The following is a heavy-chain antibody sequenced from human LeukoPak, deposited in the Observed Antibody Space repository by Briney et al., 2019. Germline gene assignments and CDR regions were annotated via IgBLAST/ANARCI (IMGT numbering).Heavy chain of an antibody. CDR1: GFTFSSYA. V-gene: IGHV3-30*04. CDR3: AREYCSSSSCLYGMDV. J-gene: IGHJ6*04. D-gene: IGHD2-2*01. CDR2: ISYDGSNK. Sequence: PGRSLRLSCAASGFTFSSYAMHWVRQAPGKGLEWVAVISYDGSNKYYVDSVKGRFTISRDNSKNTLYLQMNSLRAEDTAVYYCAREYCSSSSCLYGMDVRGKGTTVTVSS.